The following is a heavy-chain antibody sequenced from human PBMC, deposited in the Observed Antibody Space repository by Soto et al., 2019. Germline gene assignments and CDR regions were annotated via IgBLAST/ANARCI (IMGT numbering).Heavy chain of an antibody. J-gene: IGHJ4*02. D-gene: IGHD2-2*01. CDR1: GGSISSSSYY. CDR3: ARRPPLYCSSTSCHGS. CDR2: IYYSGST. V-gene: IGHV4-39*01. Sequence: QLQLQESGPGLVKPSETLSLTCTVSGGSISSSSYYWGWIRQPPGKGLEWIGSIYYSGSTYYNPSLKSRVTISVDTSKNQFSLKLSSVTAADTAVYYCARRPPLYCSSTSCHGSWGQGTLVTVSS.